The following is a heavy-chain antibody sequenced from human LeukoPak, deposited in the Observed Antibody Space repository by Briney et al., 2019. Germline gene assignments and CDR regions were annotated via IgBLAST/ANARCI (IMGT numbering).Heavy chain of an antibody. Sequence: GGSLRLSCVTSGFTFSIYALTWVRQAPGKGLEWVSAIGASGGSPYYADSANGRFTISRDNAKNTLYLQMNSLRAEDTAVYYCAREYSSGWYEYTLDYWGQGTLVTVSS. V-gene: IGHV3-23*01. D-gene: IGHD6-19*01. J-gene: IGHJ4*02. CDR1: GFTFSIYA. CDR3: AREYSSGWYEYTLDY. CDR2: IGASGGSP.